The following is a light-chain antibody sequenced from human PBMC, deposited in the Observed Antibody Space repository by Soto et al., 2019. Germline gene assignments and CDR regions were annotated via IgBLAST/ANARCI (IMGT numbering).Light chain of an antibody. V-gene: IGLV4-69*01. CDR2: LDSDGSH. CDR3: QTWGTGSHVV. Sequence: QPVLTQSPSASASLGASVKLTCTLSSRHIRYAIAWHQQQPEQGPRSLMKLDSDGSHTKGDAIPDRFSGSSSRAERYLTISSLQSEDEADYYCQTWGTGSHVVFGGGTKVTVL. CDR1: SRHIRYA. J-gene: IGLJ2*01.